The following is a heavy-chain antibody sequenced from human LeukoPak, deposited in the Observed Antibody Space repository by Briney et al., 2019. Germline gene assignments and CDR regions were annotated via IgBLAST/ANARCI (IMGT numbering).Heavy chain of an antibody. V-gene: IGHV1-46*01. CDR1: GYTFTSYY. J-gene: IGHJ4*02. CDR2: INPSGGST. D-gene: IGHD5-18*01. Sequence: GASVKVSCRASGYTFTSYYMHWVRQAPGQGLEWMGIINPSGGSTNYAQKFQGRVTITADESTSTAYMELSSLRSEDTAVYYCATSLGYSYGYYFDYWGQGTLVTVSS. CDR3: ATSLGYSYGYYFDY.